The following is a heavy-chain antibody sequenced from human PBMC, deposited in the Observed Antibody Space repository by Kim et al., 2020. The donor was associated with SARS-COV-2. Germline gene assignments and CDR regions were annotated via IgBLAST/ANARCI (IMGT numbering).Heavy chain of an antibody. CDR2: ISSSSSYI. D-gene: IGHD6-13*01. Sequence: GGSLRLSCAASGFTFSSYSMNWVRQAPGKGLEWVSSISSSSSYIYYADSVKGRFTISRDNAKNSLYLQMNSLRAEDTAVYYCARDSSLAAAGTGFDYWGQGTLVTVS. J-gene: IGHJ4*02. CDR3: ARDSSLAAAGTGFDY. CDR1: GFTFSSYS. V-gene: IGHV3-21*01.